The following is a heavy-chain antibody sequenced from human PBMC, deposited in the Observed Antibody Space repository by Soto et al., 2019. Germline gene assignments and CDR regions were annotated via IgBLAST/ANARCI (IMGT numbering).Heavy chain of an antibody. Sequence: QVQLVQSGAEVKKPGASVKVSCKASGYTFTSYDINWVRQATGQGLEWMGWMNPNSGNTGYAQKFQGRVTMTRNTSITTAYMELCSLRSDDTAVYYCASHYCSGGSCYSPWFDPWGQGTLVTVSS. CDR3: ASHYCSGGSCYSPWFDP. CDR1: GYTFTSYD. J-gene: IGHJ5*02. V-gene: IGHV1-8*01. D-gene: IGHD2-15*01. CDR2: MNPNSGNT.